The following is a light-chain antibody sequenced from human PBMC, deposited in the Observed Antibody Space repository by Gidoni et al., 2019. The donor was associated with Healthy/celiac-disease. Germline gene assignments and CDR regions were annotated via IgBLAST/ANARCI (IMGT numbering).Light chain of an antibody. Sequence: SYELTQPPSVSVSPGQTARITCPGDALPKQYAYWYQQKPGQAPVLVIYKDSERPSGIPERFSGSSSGTTVTLTISGVQAEDEADYYFQSADSSGTSVVFGGGTKLTVL. CDR2: KDS. CDR1: ALPKQY. J-gene: IGLJ2*01. V-gene: IGLV3-25*03. CDR3: QSADSSGTSVV.